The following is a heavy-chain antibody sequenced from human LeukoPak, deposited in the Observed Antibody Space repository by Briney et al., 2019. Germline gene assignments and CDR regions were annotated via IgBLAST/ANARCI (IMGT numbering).Heavy chain of an antibody. CDR1: GFTFGAFG. J-gene: IGHJ6*02. CDR3: GRGKDSYYYGVDV. V-gene: IGHV1-18*01. CDR2: ISGYIAAA. Sequence: GASVKVSCKASGFTFGAFGISWVRQAPGQGLEWVGCISGYIAAANYAQKFQDGVTMTTDRSTSTAYLELVSLRPDDTAVYYWGRGKDSYYYGVDVWGQGTTVTVSS. D-gene: IGHD3-10*01.